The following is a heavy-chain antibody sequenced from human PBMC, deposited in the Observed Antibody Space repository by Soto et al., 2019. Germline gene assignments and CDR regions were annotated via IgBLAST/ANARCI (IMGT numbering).Heavy chain of an antibody. CDR3: XXXXXXXXXXXXDY. V-gene: IGHV1-8*01. CDR1: GYTFTSYX. Sequence: QVQLVQSGAEVKKPGASVKVSCKASGYTFTSYXXXXXXXXXXXXXXWMGWMNPNSGNTGYAQKFQGRVTMTRNTXXXXXXXXXXXXXXXXXXXXXXXXXXXXXXXXXXDYWGQGTLVTVSS. J-gene: IGHJ4*02. CDR2: MNPNSGNT.